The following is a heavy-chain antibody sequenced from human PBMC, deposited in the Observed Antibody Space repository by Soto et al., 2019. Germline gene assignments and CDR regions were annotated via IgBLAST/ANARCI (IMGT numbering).Heavy chain of an antibody. J-gene: IGHJ6*02. CDR2: IYYSEST. V-gene: IGHV4-31*02. Sequence: PAETLSLTWTVSGGSLSRGGYYWSWIRQHPGKGLEWIGYIYYSESTYYNPSLKSRVTISVDTSKNQFSLKLSSVTAADTAVYYCAREPDVWGQGTTVTVSS. CDR1: GGSLSRGGYY. CDR3: AREPDV.